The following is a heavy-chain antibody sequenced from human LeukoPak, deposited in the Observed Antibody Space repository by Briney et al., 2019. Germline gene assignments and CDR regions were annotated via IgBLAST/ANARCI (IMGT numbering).Heavy chain of an antibody. V-gene: IGHV3-69-1*01. Sequence: PGHSLRLSCAASGFSLRNLAVQWIPEAPGKGTEWVSASGRTYSKYYADSMEGRVAVSRDSSKNSVFLEIDRLKVGDTAVYYCAVQVRYGETTDPGYWGQGTPVAVSS. J-gene: IGHJ4*02. CDR2: SGRTYSK. CDR3: AVQVRYGETTDPGY. CDR1: GFSLRNLA. D-gene: IGHD3-10*01.